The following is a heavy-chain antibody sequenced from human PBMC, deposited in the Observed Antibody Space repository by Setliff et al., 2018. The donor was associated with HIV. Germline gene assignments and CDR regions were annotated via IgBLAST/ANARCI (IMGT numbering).Heavy chain of an antibody. J-gene: IGHJ4*01. CDR2: IYTSGST. CDR1: GGSISSGSYY. Sequence: SETLSLTCTVSGGSISSGSYYWSWIRQPAGKGLEWIGRIYTSGSTNYNPSLKSRVTISVDTSKNQFSLKLSSVTAADTAVYYCARDRTDYFDYWG. CDR3: ARDRTDYFDY. V-gene: IGHV4-61*02.